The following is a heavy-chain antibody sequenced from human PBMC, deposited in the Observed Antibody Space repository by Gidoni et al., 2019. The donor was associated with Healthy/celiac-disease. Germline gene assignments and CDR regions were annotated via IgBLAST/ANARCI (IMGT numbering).Heavy chain of an antibody. CDR1: GFTFSDYY. V-gene: IGHV3-11*01. Sequence: VQLVESGGGLVEPGGSLRLSCAASGFTFSDYYMSWIRQAPGKGLEWVSYISSSGSTIYYADSVKGRFTISRDNAKNSLYLQMNSLRAEDTAVYYCARASGIAVAYPYYYGMDVWGQGTTVTVSS. D-gene: IGHD6-19*01. CDR2: ISSSGSTI. CDR3: ARASGIAVAYPYYYGMDV. J-gene: IGHJ6*02.